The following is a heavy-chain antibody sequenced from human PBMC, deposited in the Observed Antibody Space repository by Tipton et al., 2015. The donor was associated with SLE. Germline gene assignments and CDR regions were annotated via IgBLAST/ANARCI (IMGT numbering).Heavy chain of an antibody. CDR3: ARHDYDTNGYYQHYFDY. D-gene: IGHD3-22*01. CDR2: ISHSGST. J-gene: IGHJ4*02. CDR1: GGSLTGYV. Sequence: LRLSCAVYGGSLTGYVWSWIRQPPGKGLEWIGEISHSGSTYYNPSLKSRVTISIDTSRNEVFLRLTSVTAADTAVYYCARHDYDTNGYYQHYFDYWGQGTLVTVSS. V-gene: IGHV4-34*01.